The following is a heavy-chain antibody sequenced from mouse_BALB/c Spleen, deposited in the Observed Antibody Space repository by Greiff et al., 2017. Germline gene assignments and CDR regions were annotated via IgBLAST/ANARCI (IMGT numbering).Heavy chain of an antibody. CDR1: GFSLTSYG. CDR2: IWAGGST. D-gene: IGHD1-2*01. V-gene: IGHV2-9*02. Sequence: VKLVESGPGLVAPSQSLSITCTASGFSLTSYGVHWVRQPPGKGLEWLGVIWAGGSTNYYSALMSRLSISKDNSKSQVFLKMNSLQTDDTAMYYCARGDYGYPFDYWGQGTTLTVSS. CDR3: ARGDYGYPFDY. J-gene: IGHJ2*01.